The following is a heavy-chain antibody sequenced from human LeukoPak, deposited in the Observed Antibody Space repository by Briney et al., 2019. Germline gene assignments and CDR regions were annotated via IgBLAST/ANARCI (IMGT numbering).Heavy chain of an antibody. CDR1: GGSFSGYY. D-gene: IGHD6-19*01. Sequence: PSETLSLTCAVYGGSFSGYYWSWIRQPPGKGLEWIGEINHSGSTNYNPSLKSRVTISVDTSKNQFSLKLSSVTAADTAVYYCASRSSGWYGSSLEYWGQGTLVTVSS. CDR2: INHSGST. J-gene: IGHJ4*02. V-gene: IGHV4-34*01. CDR3: ASRSSGWYGSSLEY.